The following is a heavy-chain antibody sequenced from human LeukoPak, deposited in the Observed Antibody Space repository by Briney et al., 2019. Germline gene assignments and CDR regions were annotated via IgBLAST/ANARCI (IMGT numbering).Heavy chain of an antibody. J-gene: IGHJ5*02. CDR2: MNPNSGNT. CDR3: ARGRTPRNWNDGSGWFDP. CDR1: GYTFTSYD. V-gene: IGHV1-8*02. D-gene: IGHD1-20*01. Sequence: ASVKVSCKASGYTFTSYDINWVRQATGQGLEWMGWMNPNSGNTGYAQKFQGRVTMTRNTSISTAYMELSSLRSEDTAVYYCARGRTPRNWNDGSGWFDPWGQGTLVTVSS.